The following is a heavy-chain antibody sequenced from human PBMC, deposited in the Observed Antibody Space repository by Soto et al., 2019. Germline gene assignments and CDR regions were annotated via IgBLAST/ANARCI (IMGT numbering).Heavy chain of an antibody. CDR1: GGSFNSNY. CDR3: ASARWDY. V-gene: IGHV4-34*01. Sequence: SETLSLTCAVSGGSFNSNYWSWVRQPPGKGLEWIGEVYYTGSTNYNPSLKSRVTISADTSQKQFSLKLTSVTAADTARYYCASARWDYWGQGNLVTVSS. CDR2: VYYTGST. J-gene: IGHJ4*02.